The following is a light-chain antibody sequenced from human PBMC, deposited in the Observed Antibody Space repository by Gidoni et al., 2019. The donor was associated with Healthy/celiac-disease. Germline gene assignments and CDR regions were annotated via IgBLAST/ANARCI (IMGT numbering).Light chain of an antibody. CDR1: QDISNY. Sequence: DIQMTLSPSSLSAPVGDRVTITCQASQDISNYLNWYQQKPGKAPKLLIYDASNLETGVPSRFSGSGSGTDFTFTISSLQPEDIATYYCQQYDNFLFTFGPGTKVDIK. CDR2: DAS. CDR3: QQYDNFLFT. J-gene: IGKJ3*01. V-gene: IGKV1-33*01.